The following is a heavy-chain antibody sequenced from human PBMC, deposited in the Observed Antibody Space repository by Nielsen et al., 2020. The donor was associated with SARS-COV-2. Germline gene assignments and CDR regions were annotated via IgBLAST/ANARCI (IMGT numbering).Heavy chain of an antibody. J-gene: IGHJ4*02. V-gene: IGHV3-74*01. CDR3: ARQAYYYDSSGYSYYFDY. D-gene: IGHD3-22*01. CDR2: INSDGSST. Sequence: WLRQPPGKGLVWVSRINSDGSSTSYADSVKGRFTISRDNAKNSLYLQMNSLRAEDTAVYYCARQAYYYDSSGYSYYFDYWGQGTLVTVSS.